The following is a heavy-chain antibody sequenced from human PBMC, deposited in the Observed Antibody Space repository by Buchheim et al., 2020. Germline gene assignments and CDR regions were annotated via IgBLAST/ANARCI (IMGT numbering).Heavy chain of an antibody. J-gene: IGHJ6*02. Sequence: QVQLVESGGGVVQPGRSLRLSCTASRFTFSNYVMHWVRQAPGRGLEWVAVISYDGSYKSYADSVKGRFTISRDNSKNTLYLQMNSLRPDDTAVYYCAREGLVVYAVRHYGMDVWGQGTT. CDR3: AREGLVVYAVRHYGMDV. D-gene: IGHD2-8*02. CDR2: ISYDGSYK. CDR1: RFTFSNYV. V-gene: IGHV3-30*03.